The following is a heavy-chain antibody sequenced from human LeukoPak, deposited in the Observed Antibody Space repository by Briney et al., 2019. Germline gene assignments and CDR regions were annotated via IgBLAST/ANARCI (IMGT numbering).Heavy chain of an antibody. J-gene: IGHJ4*02. V-gene: IGHV3-30*02. Sequence: GGSLRLSCAASGFTFSSYGMHWVRQAPGKGRECLVFMWYDGSNKYYAHPVKGLFTISRDNSENTLYVQMNSLRAEETAVYYCTTVRVSTSDIHYFDYWGPGNLVTVSS. CDR2: MWYDGSNK. CDR3: TTVRVSTSDIHYFDY. D-gene: IGHD2-2*01. CDR1: GFTFSSYG.